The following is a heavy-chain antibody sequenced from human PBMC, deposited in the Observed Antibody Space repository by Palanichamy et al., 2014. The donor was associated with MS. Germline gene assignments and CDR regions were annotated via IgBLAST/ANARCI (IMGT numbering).Heavy chain of an antibody. V-gene: IGHV4-34*01. D-gene: IGHD3-10*01. Sequence: VQGQQWGAGLLKPSETLSLTCAVYGGSFSGYYWSWIRQPPGKGLEWIGEINHSGSTNYNPSLKSRVTISVDTSKNQFSLKLSSVTAADTAVYYCASSSFVPTPSTYGSGSSDYWGQGTLVTVSS. J-gene: IGHJ4*02. CDR2: INHSGST. CDR3: ASSSFVPTPSTYGSGSSDY. CDR1: GGSFSGYY.